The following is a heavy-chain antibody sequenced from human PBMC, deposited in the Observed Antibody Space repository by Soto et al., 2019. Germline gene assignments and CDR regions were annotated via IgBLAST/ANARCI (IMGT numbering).Heavy chain of an antibody. V-gene: IGHV4-34*01. CDR1: GGSFSGYY. CDR3: ASYEKEDY. D-gene: IGHD5-12*01. CDR2: INHSGST. Sequence: QVQLQQWGAGLLKPSETLSLTCAVYGGSFSGYYWSWIRQPPGKGLEWIGEINHSGSTNYNPSLXSXVXXSVDTSKNQFSLKLSSVTAADTAVYYCASYEKEDYWGQGTLVTVSS. J-gene: IGHJ4*02.